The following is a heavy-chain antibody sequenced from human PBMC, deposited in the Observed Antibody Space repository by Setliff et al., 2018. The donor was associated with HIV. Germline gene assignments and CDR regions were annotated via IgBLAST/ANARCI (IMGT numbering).Heavy chain of an antibody. J-gene: IGHJ4*02. CDR1: YGSISGHY. D-gene: IGHD4-17*01. V-gene: IGHV4-59*04. CDR3: ARRAGPYTTGRYFDS. Sequence: PSETLSLTCTVSYGSISGHYWSWIRQPPGKRLEWLGTISYTGLTFYNPSLESRLTLSVDASKNQFSLNLTSVSAADSAVYFCARRAGPYTTGRYFDSWGRGTLVTVSS. CDR2: ISYTGLT.